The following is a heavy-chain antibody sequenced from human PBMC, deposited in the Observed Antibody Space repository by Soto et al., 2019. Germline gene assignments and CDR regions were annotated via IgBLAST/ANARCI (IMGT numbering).Heavy chain of an antibody. D-gene: IGHD3-3*01. Sequence: VSLRLSCAASRFTFSSYSMNWVRQAPGKGLEWISYISTTSSSIYYADSVKGRFTISRDNAKNSLFLQMNSLRDEDTAVYYCARKGVAFDYPGQGALVTLSS. CDR1: RFTFSSYS. J-gene: IGHJ4*02. CDR2: ISTTSSSI. CDR3: ARKGVAFDY. V-gene: IGHV3-48*02.